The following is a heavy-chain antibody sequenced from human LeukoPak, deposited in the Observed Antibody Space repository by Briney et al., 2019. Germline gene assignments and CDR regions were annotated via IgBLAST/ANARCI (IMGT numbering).Heavy chain of an antibody. D-gene: IGHD6-13*01. J-gene: IGHJ4*02. CDR1: GGSISSYY. CDR2: IYYSGST. Sequence: SETLSLTCTVSGGSISSYYWSWIRQPPGKGLEWIGYIYYSGSTNYNPSLKSRVAISVDTSKNQFSLKLSSVTAADTAVYYCARGSEQQLVPQLDYWGQGTLVTVSS. V-gene: IGHV4-59*01. CDR3: ARGSEQQLVPQLDY.